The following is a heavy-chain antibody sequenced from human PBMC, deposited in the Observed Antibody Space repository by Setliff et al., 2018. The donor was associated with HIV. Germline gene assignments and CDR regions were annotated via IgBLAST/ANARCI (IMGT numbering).Heavy chain of an antibody. CDR1: GFSFNNYY. Sequence: LRLSCIASGFSFNNYYMTWVRQAPGKGLEWVSGINWNSGTIAYADFVKGRFTISRDNTKNFVFLEMTNLRPEDTALYFCAKDYGDGHNWGAFDISGQGTMVTVSS. D-gene: IGHD1-1*01. CDR2: INWNSGTI. CDR3: AKDYGDGHNWGAFDI. V-gene: IGHV3-9*01. J-gene: IGHJ3*02.